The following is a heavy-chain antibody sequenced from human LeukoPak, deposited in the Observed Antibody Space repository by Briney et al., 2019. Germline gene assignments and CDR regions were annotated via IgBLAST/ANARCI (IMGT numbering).Heavy chain of an antibody. CDR2: ISYDGSNK. J-gene: IGHJ4*02. CDR1: GFTFSSYG. CDR3: AKSLNKYYYDSSGYDY. D-gene: IGHD3-22*01. Sequence: GRSLRLSCAASGFTFSSYGMPWVRQAPGKGLEWVAVISYDGSNKYYADSVKGRFTISRDNSKNTLYLQMNSLRAEDTAVYYCAKSLNKYYYDSSGYDYWGQGTLVTVSS. V-gene: IGHV3-30*18.